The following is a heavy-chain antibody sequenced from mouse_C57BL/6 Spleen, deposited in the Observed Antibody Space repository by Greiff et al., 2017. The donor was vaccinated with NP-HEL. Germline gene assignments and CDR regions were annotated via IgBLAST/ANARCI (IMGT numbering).Heavy chain of an antibody. CDR1: GYSITSGYY. CDR2: LRYDGSN. V-gene: IGHV3-6*01. Sequence: EVKLTESGPGLVKPSQSLSLTCSVTGYSITSGYYWNWIRQVTGNKLEWMGYLRYDGSNNYNPSLQKRNSLTRDTSNNQFFLKLNSVTTEDTATYYCARDYYGSSYGFAYWGQGTLVTVSA. CDR3: ARDYYGSSYGFAY. J-gene: IGHJ3*01. D-gene: IGHD1-1*01.